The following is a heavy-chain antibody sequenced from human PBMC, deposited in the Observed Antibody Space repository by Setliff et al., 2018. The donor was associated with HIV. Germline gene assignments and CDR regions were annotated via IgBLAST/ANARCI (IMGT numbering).Heavy chain of an antibody. Sequence: PGGSLRLSCAASGFIFDDYAMHWVRQVPGKGLEWVSGISWNGVSIGYADSVKGRFSISRDDAKNSLYLQMNSLRAEDTAVYYCARDMGVLLMLRVFDYWGQGTLVTVSS. V-gene: IGHV3-9*01. J-gene: IGHJ4*02. CDR2: ISWNGVSI. D-gene: IGHD2-8*01. CDR3: ARDMGVLLMLRVFDY. CDR1: GFIFDDYA.